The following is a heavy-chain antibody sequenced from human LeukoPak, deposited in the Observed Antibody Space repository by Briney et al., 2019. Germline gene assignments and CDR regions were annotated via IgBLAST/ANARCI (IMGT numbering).Heavy chain of an antibody. J-gene: IGHJ4*02. CDR3: PRVTSEASFDY. CDR2: ISGSGGST. CDR1: GFTFSNAW. V-gene: IGHV3-23*01. Sequence: GGSLRLSCAASGFTFSNAWMSWVRQAPGKGLEWVSAISGSGGSTYYADSVKGRFTISRDNSKNTLYLQMNSLRADDTAVYYCPRVTSEASFDYWGQGTLVIVSS.